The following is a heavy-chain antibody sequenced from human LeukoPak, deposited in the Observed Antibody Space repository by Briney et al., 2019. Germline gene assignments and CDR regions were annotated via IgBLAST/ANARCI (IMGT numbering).Heavy chain of an antibody. D-gene: IGHD4-17*01. J-gene: IGHJ4*02. CDR3: ARGYDYGDYVGDFDY. V-gene: IGHV1-18*01. CDR1: GYTFTCYP. CDR2: ITTYNGYT. Sequence: ASVKVSCKASGYTFTCYPISWVRQAPGQGLEWMGWITTYNGYTKYAQKLQDRVTMTTDTPTTTAYMDLRGLRSDDTAVYYCARGYDYGDYVGDFDYWGQGTLVTVSS.